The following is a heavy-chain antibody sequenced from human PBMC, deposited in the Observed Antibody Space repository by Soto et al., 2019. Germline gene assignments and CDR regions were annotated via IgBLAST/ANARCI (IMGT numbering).Heavy chain of an antibody. CDR2: LYSGGST. D-gene: IGHD2-15*01. CDR3: ARDKRTDCSGGSCYGDAFDI. CDR1: GFTVSSNY. Sequence: EVQLVESGGGLVQPGGSLRLSCAASGFTVSSNYMNWVRQAPGKGLEWVSVLYSGGSTSYAVSVKGRFTISRDNSKNTLYLQMNSLRAADTAVYFCARDKRTDCSGGSCYGDAFDIWGQGTMVTVSS. V-gene: IGHV3-66*01. J-gene: IGHJ3*02.